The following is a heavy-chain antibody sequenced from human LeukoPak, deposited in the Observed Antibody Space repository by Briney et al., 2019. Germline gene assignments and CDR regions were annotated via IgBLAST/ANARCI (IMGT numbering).Heavy chain of an antibody. CDR1: GFTFSSYS. V-gene: IGHV3-48*01. D-gene: IGHD2-15*01. Sequence: GGSLRLSCAASGFTFSSYSMSWVRQAPGKGLEWVSYISSSSSTIYYADSVKGRFTISRDNAKNSLYLQMNSLRAEDTAVYYCARFGSYCSGGSCNVWGQGTTVTVSS. CDR3: ARFGSYCSGGSCNV. CDR2: ISSSSSTI. J-gene: IGHJ6*02.